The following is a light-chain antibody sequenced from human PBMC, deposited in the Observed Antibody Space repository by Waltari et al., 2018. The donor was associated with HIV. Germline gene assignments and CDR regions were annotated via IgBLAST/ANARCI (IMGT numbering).Light chain of an antibody. V-gene: IGLV2-14*01. CDR2: AVT. Sequence: QSALTQPASVSGSPGQSITISCSGTSNDIGGYNYVSWYQQHPGRATKPSIYAVTSRRSGVSDRFSGSKAGTTASLTISGLQAEDEADYYCYSYTSTTSLSVFGTGTRVSVL. J-gene: IGLJ1*01. CDR1: SNDIGGYNY. CDR3: YSYTSTTSLSV.